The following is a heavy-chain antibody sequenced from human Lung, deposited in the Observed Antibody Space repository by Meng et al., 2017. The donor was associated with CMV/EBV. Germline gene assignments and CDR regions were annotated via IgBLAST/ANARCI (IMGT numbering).Heavy chain of an antibody. CDR1: GGSISSSSYY. CDR2: IYYSGST. V-gene: IGHV4-39*01. D-gene: IGHD6-6*01. J-gene: IGHJ4*02. CDR3: ARPIYSSSSFDY. Sequence: SXTLSLXCTVSGGSISSSSYYWGWIRQPPGKGLEWIGSIYYSGSTYYNPSLKSRVTISVDTSKNQFSLKLSSVTAADTAVYYCARPIYSSSSFDYWGQGTLVTVS.